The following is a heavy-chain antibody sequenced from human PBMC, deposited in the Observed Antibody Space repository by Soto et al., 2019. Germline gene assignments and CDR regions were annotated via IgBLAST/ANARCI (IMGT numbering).Heavy chain of an antibody. CDR1: GFTFSSYG. Sequence: SLRLSCAASGFTFSSYGMHWVLQAAGKELEWVAVIWYDGSNKYYADSVKGRFTISRENSRNTLYLQMNSLRAEDTAVYYCARDRRYGSGIRFDYWGQGTLVTVSS. J-gene: IGHJ4*02. CDR2: IWYDGSNK. V-gene: IGHV3-33*01. CDR3: ARDRRYGSGIRFDY. D-gene: IGHD3-10*01.